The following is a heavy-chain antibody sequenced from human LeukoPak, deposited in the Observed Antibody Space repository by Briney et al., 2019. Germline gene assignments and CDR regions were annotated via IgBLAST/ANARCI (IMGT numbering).Heavy chain of an antibody. CDR3: AGREVAVAGNYFDY. Sequence: PGGSLRLSCAASGVTFSSYAMHWVRQAPGKGPEWVAVISYDGSNKYYADSVKGRFTISRDNSKNTLYLQMNSLRAEDTAVYYCAGREVAVAGNYFDYWGQGTLVTVSS. CDR1: GVTFSSYA. J-gene: IGHJ4*02. CDR2: ISYDGSNK. V-gene: IGHV3-30*04. D-gene: IGHD6-19*01.